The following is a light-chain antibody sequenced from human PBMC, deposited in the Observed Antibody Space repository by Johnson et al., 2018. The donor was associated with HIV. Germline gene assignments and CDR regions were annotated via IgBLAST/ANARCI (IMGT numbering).Light chain of an antibody. V-gene: IGLV1-51*02. CDR3: ATWDDTLNGRYV. CDR1: RSNTGRNY. Sequence: QSVLTQPPSVSAAPGQKVTIYCSGSRSNTGRNYVSWYQHLPGTAPKLLIYENNKRPSGIPDRFSGAKSGTSATLAITGLQTGDEGDYYCATWDDTLNGRYVFGTGTKVTVL. J-gene: IGLJ1*01. CDR2: ENN.